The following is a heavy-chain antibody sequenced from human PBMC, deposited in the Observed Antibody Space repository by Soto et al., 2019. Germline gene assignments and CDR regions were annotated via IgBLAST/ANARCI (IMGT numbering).Heavy chain of an antibody. CDR3: ARDSVAAVTPYYNFYSPMDV. CDR1: GFTFSSYA. Sequence: QEQLVESGGGVVQPGRSLSLSCAASGFTFSSYAMYWVRQAPGKGLEWVAVISYDGRNQFYADSVKGRFTISRDNSKNPLYLQMNSLRPDDSAVYYWARDSVAAVTPYYNFYSPMDVWGKGTTVTAPS. V-gene: IGHV3-30*04. CDR2: ISYDGRNQ. D-gene: IGHD6-13*01. J-gene: IGHJ6*04.